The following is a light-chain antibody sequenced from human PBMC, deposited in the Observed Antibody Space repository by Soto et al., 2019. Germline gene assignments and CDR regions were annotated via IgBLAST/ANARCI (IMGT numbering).Light chain of an antibody. V-gene: IGLV2-14*01. J-gene: IGLJ2*01. CDR2: DVN. CDR1: SSDVDGYNY. Sequence: QSALTQPASVSGSPGQSITISCTGTSSDVDGYNYVSWYQYHPGKAPKPMIYDVNNRPSGVSNRFSGSKSGNTASLTISGLQAEDEADYYCSSFTISRNTVIFGGGTKLTVL. CDR3: SSFTISRNTVI.